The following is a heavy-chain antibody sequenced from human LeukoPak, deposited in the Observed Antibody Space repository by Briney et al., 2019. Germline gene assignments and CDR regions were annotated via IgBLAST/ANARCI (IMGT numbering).Heavy chain of an antibody. Sequence: SETLSLTCTVSGGSISGHYWTWIRQPPGKGLEWIGYIYDIGSTTYNPSLKSRVTISVDTSKNQFSLRLSSVTAADTAVYYCARTLLWFGEMDYYMDVWGKGTTVTISS. CDR3: ARTLLWFGEMDYYMDV. D-gene: IGHD3-10*01. CDR2: IYDIGST. J-gene: IGHJ6*03. CDR1: GGSISGHY. V-gene: IGHV4-59*11.